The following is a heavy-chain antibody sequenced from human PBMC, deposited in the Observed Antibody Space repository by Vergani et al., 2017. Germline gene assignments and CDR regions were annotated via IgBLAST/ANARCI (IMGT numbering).Heavy chain of an antibody. CDR1: GFSLSTSGMC. D-gene: IGHD1/OR15-1a*01. Sequence: QVTLRESGPALVKPTQTLALTCTFSGFSLSTSGMCVSCIRQPPGKALEWLARIDWDDDKYYSTSLKTRLTISKDTSKKQVVLTMTNMDPVDTATYYCARVRNSEGAYFDFWGQGTLVTVSS. V-gene: IGHV2-70*15. CDR2: IDWDDDK. CDR3: ARVRNSEGAYFDF. J-gene: IGHJ4*02.